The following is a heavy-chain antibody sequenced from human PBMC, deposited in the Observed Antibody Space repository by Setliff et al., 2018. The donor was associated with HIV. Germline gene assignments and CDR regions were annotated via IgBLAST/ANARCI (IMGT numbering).Heavy chain of an antibody. V-gene: IGHV1-24*01. Sequence: ASVKVSCKISGYTLTELSIHWVRQAPGKGLEWMANFDPEDGETLYAQKFQGRLTMTEDTSTDTAYMELSSLRSDDTAMYYCATDPGYSSTWYSESFQLWGQGTVVTVSS. CDR2: FDPEDGET. D-gene: IGHD6-13*01. J-gene: IGHJ1*01. CDR1: GYTLTELS. CDR3: ATDPGYSSTWYSESFQL.